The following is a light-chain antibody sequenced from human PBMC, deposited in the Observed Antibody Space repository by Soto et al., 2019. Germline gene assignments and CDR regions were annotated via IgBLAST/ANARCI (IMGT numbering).Light chain of an antibody. J-gene: IGKJ1*01. Sequence: IVLTQSPGTLSLSPWERATLSCRASQSVNSSYLAWYQQKPGQAPRLLIYGASSRATGIPDRFSGSGSGTDFTLTISRLEPEDFAVYYCQQYGRTFGQGTKVDIK. CDR1: QSVNSSY. CDR3: QQYGRT. V-gene: IGKV3-20*01. CDR2: GAS.